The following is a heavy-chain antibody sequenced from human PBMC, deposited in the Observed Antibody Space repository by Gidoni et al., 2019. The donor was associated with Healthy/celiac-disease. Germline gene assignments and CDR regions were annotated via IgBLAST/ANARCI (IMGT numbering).Heavy chain of an antibody. Sequence: QLQLPESGPGLVKPSETLSLTCTVPGRSIRSSSYYWGWIRQPPGKGLEWIGSIYSSGSTYYNPSLKSRVTISVDTSKNQFSLKLSSLTAADTAVYYCASRPEHTAGDYWGQGTLVTVSS. V-gene: IGHV4-39*01. D-gene: IGHD1-1*01. CDR1: GRSIRSSSYY. J-gene: IGHJ4*02. CDR2: IYSSGST. CDR3: ASRPEHTAGDY.